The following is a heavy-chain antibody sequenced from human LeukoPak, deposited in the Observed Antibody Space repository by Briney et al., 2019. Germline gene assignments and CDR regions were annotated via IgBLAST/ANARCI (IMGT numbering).Heavy chain of an antibody. D-gene: IGHD3-22*01. V-gene: IGHV1-69*05. CDR2: IIPIFGTA. Sequence: ASVKVSCKASGGTFSSYAISWVRQAPGQGLEWMGGIIPIFGTANYAQKFQGRVTITRDTSASTAYMGLSSLISEDTAVYYCAFNYYDSTGNAFDIWGQGTMVTVSS. CDR3: AFNYYDSTGNAFDI. CDR1: GGTFSSYA. J-gene: IGHJ3*02.